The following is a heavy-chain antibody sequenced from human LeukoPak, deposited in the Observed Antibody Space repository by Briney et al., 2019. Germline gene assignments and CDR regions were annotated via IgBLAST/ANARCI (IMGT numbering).Heavy chain of an antibody. D-gene: IGHD4-17*01. CDR2: IDTSGST. CDR1: GGSISSYF. V-gene: IGHV4-4*07. CDR3: AGEVTTSSSDAFDI. Sequence: SETLSLTCTVSGGSISSYFCSWIRQPAGKGLEWIGRIDTSGSTNYNPSLKSRVTISVDTSKNQFSLKLSSVTAADTAVYYCAGEVTTSSSDAFDIWGQGTMVTVSS. J-gene: IGHJ3*02.